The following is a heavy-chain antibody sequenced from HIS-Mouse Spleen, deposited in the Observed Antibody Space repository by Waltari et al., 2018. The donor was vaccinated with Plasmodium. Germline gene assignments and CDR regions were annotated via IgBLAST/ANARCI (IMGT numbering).Heavy chain of an antibody. V-gene: IGHV1-46*01. CDR2: INPSGGST. CDR3: ARDLFRIGVAGTEYYYGMDV. CDR1: GSTLPSYY. Sequence: QVQLVQSGAEVKKPGASVKVSCKASGSTLPSYYMPWVRQAPGQGLEWMGIINPSGGSTSYAQKFQGRVTMTRDTSTSTVYMELSSLRSEDTAVYYCARDLFRIGVAGTEYYYGMDVWGQGTTVTVSS. D-gene: IGHD6-19*01. J-gene: IGHJ6*02.